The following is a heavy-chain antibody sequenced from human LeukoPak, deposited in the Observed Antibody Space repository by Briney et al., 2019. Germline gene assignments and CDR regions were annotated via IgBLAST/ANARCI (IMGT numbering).Heavy chain of an antibody. CDR3: ARAPGTRQDY. Sequence: PGGSLRPSCAASGFTFSSYEMNWVRQAPGKGLEWVSYISSSGSTIYYADSVKGRFTISRDNAKNSLYLQMNSLRAEDTAVYYCARAPGTRQDYWGQGTLVTVSS. J-gene: IGHJ4*02. CDR2: ISSSGSTI. V-gene: IGHV3-48*03. CDR1: GFTFSSYE.